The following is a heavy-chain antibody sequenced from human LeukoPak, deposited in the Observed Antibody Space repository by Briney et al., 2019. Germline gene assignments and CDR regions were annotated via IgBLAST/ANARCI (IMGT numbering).Heavy chain of an antibody. CDR3: ARGREFYDSSGSDAFDI. CDR1: GYTFTGYY. V-gene: IGHV1-2*02. D-gene: IGHD3-22*01. J-gene: IGHJ3*02. CDR2: INPNSGGT. Sequence: ASVKVSCKASGYTFTGYYMHWVRQAPGQGLEWMGWINPNSGGTNYAQKFQGRVTMTRDTSISTAYMELSRLRPDDTAVYYCARGREFYDSSGSDAFDIWGQGTMVTVSS.